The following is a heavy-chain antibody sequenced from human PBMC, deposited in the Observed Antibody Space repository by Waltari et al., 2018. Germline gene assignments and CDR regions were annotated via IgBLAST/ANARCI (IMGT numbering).Heavy chain of an antibody. CDR1: GFTLNSYD. V-gene: IGHV3-30*03. D-gene: IGHD3-22*01. CDR2: IYGSVK. J-gene: IGHJ4*02. Sequence: QVHLLESGGRVVQPGTSLRISCAASGFTLNSYDIHWIRQAPGKGVEWLASIYGSVKDHADSLKGRFIISRDNYNNTIHLQLNNLRDEDTAVYYCATDLSDIDAVVVIRASWNYWGQGTLVTVSS. CDR3: ATDLSDIDAVVVIRASWNY.